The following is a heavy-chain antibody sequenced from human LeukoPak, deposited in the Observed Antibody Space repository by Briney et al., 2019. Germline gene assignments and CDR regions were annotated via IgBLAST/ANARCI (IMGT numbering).Heavy chain of an antibody. D-gene: IGHD3-22*01. CDR2: ISPYNGNT. J-gene: IGHJ4*02. CDR1: GYTFTSDG. CDR3: ARGGSYYDSSGYYYVGFDY. V-gene: IGHV1-18*01. Sequence: ASVKVSCKASGYTFTSDGFSWVRQAPGQGLEWMGWISPYNGNTNYAQKLQVRVTMTTDTSTSTAYMELRSLRSDDTAVYYCARGGSYYDSSGYYYVGFDYWGQGTLVTVSS.